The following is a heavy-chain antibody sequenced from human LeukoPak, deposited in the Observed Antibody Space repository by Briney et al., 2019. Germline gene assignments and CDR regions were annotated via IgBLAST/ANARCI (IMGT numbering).Heavy chain of an antibody. CDR3: AKASLGSYYYYGMDV. CDR2: ISGSGGST. J-gene: IGHJ6*02. CDR1: GFTFSSYA. D-gene: IGHD7-27*01. V-gene: IGHV3-23*01. Sequence: TGGSLRLSCAASGFTFSSYAMSRVRQAPGRGREWVSAISGSGGSTYYADSVKGRFAISRDNSKNTLYLQMNSLRADDTAVYYCAKASLGSYYYYGMDVWGQGTTVAVSS.